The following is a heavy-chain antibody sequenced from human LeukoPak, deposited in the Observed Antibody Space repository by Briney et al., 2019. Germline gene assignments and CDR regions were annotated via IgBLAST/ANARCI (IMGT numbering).Heavy chain of an antibody. J-gene: IGHJ4*02. V-gene: IGHV3-30*02. D-gene: IGHD3-16*02. CDR3: TKGISAEDYRFFF. Sequence: GESLRLSCTASGFTFSSYGIHWVRQAPGKGGEGVAFIQSDAGNKHYADSVKGRFTISRDNSKNTLYLQMNSLRPEDTAVYHCTKGISAEDYRFFFWGQGALVTVSS. CDR2: IQSDAGNK. CDR1: GFTFSSYG.